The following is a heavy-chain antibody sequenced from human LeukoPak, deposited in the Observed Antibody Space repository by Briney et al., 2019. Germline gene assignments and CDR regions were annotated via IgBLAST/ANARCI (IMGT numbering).Heavy chain of an antibody. V-gene: IGHV4-61*01. J-gene: IGHJ3*02. CDR2: IYYSGST. Sequence: PSETLSLTCTVSGGSVSSGSYYWSWIRQPLGKGLEWIGYIYYSGSTNYNPSLKSRVTISVDTSKNQFSLKLSSVTAADTAVYYCARANIVATIGAFDIWGQGTMVTVSS. CDR3: ARANIVATIGAFDI. CDR1: GGSVSSGSYY. D-gene: IGHD5-12*01.